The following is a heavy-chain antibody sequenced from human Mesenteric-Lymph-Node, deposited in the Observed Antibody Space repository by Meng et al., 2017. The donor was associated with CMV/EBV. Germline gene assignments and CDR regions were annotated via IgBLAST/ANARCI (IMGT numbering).Heavy chain of an antibody. CDR2: INGYNGKT. D-gene: IGHD2-15*01. J-gene: IGHJ5*02. Sequence: SCKASCYTFNAYGISWVRQAPGQGLEWMGWINGYNGKTKYPQNLQGRVTMTRDISTSTAYMDLTSLTSDDTAVYYCVRMVAASRFHPWGQGTLVTVSS. CDR1: CYTFNAYG. V-gene: IGHV1-18*01. CDR3: VRMVAASRFHP.